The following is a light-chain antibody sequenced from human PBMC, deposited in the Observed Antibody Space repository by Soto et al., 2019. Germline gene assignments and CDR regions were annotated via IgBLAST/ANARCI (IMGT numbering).Light chain of an antibody. CDR3: SSYTSSRTL. CDR2: EVS. J-gene: IGLJ1*01. V-gene: IGLV2-14*01. Sequence: QSALTQPASVSGSPGQSITISCTGTSSDVGSYNYVSWYQQHPGKAPKLMIYEVSDRPSGISSRFSGSKSGNTASLTISGLQTEHEADYYCSSYTSSRTLFGTGTKVTVL. CDR1: SSDVGSYNY.